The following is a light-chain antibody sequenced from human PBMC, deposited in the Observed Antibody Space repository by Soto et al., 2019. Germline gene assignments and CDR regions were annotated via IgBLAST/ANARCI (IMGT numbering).Light chain of an antibody. Sequence: QPVLTQSSSASASLGSSVKLTCTLSSGHSSYIIAWHQQQPGKAPRYLMKLEGSGSYNKGSGVPDRFSGPSSGADRYLTISNLQFEDEADYYCETWDSNVWVFGGGTKLTVL. CDR3: ETWDSNVWV. CDR2: LEGSGSY. V-gene: IGLV4-60*02. J-gene: IGLJ3*02. CDR1: SGHSSYI.